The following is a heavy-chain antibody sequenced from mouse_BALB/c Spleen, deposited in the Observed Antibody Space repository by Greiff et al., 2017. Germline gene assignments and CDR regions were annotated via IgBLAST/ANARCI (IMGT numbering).Heavy chain of an antibody. CDR1: GFTFSDYY. CDR3: ARGPDYGSSYDAMDY. CDR2: ISDGGSYT. Sequence: EVKLVESGGGLVKPGGSLKLSCAASGFTFSDYYMYWVRQTPEKRLEWVATISDGGSYTYYPDSVKGRFTISRDNAKNNLYLQMSSLTSEDTAMYYCARGPDYGSSYDAMDYWGQGTSVTVSS. J-gene: IGHJ4*01. D-gene: IGHD1-1*01. V-gene: IGHV5-4*02.